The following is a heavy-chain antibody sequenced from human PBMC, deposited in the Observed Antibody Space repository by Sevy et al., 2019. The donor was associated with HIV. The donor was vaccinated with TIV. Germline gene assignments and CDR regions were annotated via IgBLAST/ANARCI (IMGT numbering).Heavy chain of an antibody. D-gene: IGHD3-16*02. CDR1: GYTLTELS. CDR3: ATLGRNLTFGGVIAEYYFDY. V-gene: IGHV1-24*01. Sequence: ASVKVSCKVSGYTLTELSMHWVRQAPGKGLEWMGGFDPEDGETIYAQKFQGRVTMTEDKSTDPAYMGLSSLRSEDTAVYYCATLGRNLTFGGVIAEYYFDYWGQGTLVTVSS. CDR2: FDPEDGET. J-gene: IGHJ4*02.